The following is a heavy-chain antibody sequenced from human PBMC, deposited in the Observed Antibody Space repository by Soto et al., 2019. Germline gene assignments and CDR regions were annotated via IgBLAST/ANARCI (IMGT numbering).Heavy chain of an antibody. V-gene: IGHV3-15*07. J-gene: IGHJ4*02. CDR3: AKDLLTVTTETFDY. CDR2: VKSKNDGGTT. Sequence: GSLRLSCAASGFTFSNAWINWVRQTPGRGLEWVGRVKSKNDGGTTDFAAPVKGRFAISRDDSKNMVYLEMNSLQTEDTAMYYCAKDLLTVTTETFDYWGQGTLVTVSS. D-gene: IGHD4-17*01. CDR1: GFTFSNAW.